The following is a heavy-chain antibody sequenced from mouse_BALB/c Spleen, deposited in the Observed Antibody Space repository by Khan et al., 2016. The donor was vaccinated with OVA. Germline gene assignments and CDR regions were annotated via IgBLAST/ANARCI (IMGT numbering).Heavy chain of an antibody. D-gene: IGHD2-1*01. CDR3: TRSGYGNPFAY. J-gene: IGHJ3*01. CDR2: INPNNGGP. Sequence: QVQLQQSGAELVQPGSSVKLSCKAPGYTFSSYYLYWVRQRPGQGLEWIGGINPNNGGPDFNEKFKTMATLTVDQSSRTAYIHLTSLTSEDSAVCYCTRSGYGNPFAYWGQGTLVTVSP. CDR1: GYTFSSYY. V-gene: IGHV1S81*02.